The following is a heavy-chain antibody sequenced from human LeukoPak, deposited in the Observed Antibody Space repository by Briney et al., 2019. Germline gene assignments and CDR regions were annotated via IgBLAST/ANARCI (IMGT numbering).Heavy chain of an antibody. D-gene: IGHD2-21*01. CDR3: AKDYFGSLEY. CDR2: IKSDASGT. J-gene: IGHJ4*02. Sequence: GESLKISCAASGFDFSVSWMHWVRQAPGKGLVWVSVIKSDASGTVYADSVKGRFTISRDNAKNKVYLQMNSLRDEDTAVYYCAKDYFGSLEYWGQGALVTVSS. CDR1: GFDFSVSW. V-gene: IGHV3-74*03.